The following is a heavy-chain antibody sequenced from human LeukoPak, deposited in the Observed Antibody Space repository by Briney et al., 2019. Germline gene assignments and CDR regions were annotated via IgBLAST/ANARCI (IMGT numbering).Heavy chain of an antibody. CDR3: ARDIRYSSSSALYYYYGMDV. J-gene: IGHJ6*02. Sequence: GGSLRLSCAASGFTVSSNYMSWVRQAPGKGLEWVSVIYSGGSTYYADSVKGRFTISRDNSKNTLYLQMISLRAEDTAVYYCARDIRYSSSSALYYYYGMDVWGQGTTVTVSS. D-gene: IGHD6-13*01. V-gene: IGHV3-53*01. CDR2: IYSGGST. CDR1: GFTVSSNY.